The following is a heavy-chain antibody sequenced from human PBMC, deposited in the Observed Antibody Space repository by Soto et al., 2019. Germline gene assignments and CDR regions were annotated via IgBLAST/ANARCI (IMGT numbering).Heavy chain of an antibody. V-gene: IGHV3-7*01. CDR3: SRSLDS. CDR2: INPDGSEK. Sequence: SWGSLRLSCAASGFTFSSFWMDWVRQAPGKGLEWVANINPDGSEKHYVDSVKGRFTISRDNAKNSLYLQMSRLTAEDSALYYCSRSLDSWGQGTRVTVSS. CDR1: GFTFSSFW. J-gene: IGHJ4*02.